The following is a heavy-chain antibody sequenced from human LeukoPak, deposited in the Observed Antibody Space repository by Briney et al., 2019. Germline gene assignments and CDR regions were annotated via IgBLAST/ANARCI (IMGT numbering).Heavy chain of an antibody. CDR2: ISSSSYI. J-gene: IGHJ4*02. D-gene: IGHD4-11*01. Sequence: PGGSLRLSCAASGFTFSSYYMNWVRQAPGKGLEWVSSISSSSYIYYADSVRGRFTISRDNAKNSLYLQMNSLRAEDTAVYYCARSSDYKDYWGQGTLVTVSS. CDR3: ARSSDYKDY. CDR1: GFTFSSYY. V-gene: IGHV3-21*01.